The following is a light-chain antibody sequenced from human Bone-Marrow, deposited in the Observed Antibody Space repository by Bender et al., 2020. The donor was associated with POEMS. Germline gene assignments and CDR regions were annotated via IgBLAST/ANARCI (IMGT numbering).Light chain of an antibody. CDR3: SSYTSSKTYV. Sequence: QSALTQPASVSGSPGQSITISCTGTSSDVGSYNLVSWYQQHPGKAPKLMIFDVNNRPSGVSNRFSGSKSGNTASLTISGLQAEDETDYYCSSYTSSKTYVFGSGTKVTVL. CDR1: SSDVGSYNL. V-gene: IGLV2-14*02. J-gene: IGLJ1*01. CDR2: DVN.